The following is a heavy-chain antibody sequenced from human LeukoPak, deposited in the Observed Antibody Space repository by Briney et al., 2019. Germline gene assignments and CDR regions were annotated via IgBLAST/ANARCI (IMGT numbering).Heavy chain of an antibody. Sequence: ASVMVSCKASGYTFTSYGISWVRQAPGQGLEWMGWISAYNGNTNYAQKLQGRVTMTTDTSTSTAYMELRSLRSDDTAVYYCARQSYGDYSGWFDPWGQGTLVTVSS. J-gene: IGHJ5*02. CDR1: GYTFTSYG. D-gene: IGHD4-17*01. CDR3: ARQSYGDYSGWFDP. CDR2: ISAYNGNT. V-gene: IGHV1-18*01.